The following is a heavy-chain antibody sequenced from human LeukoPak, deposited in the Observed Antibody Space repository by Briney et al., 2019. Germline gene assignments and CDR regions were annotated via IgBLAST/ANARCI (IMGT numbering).Heavy chain of an antibody. V-gene: IGHV4-4*02. D-gene: IGHD3-22*01. CDR2: IYHSGST. CDR1: GGSISSSNW. J-gene: IGHJ4*02. Sequence: PSGTLSLTCAVSGGSISSSNWWSWVRQPPGKGLEWIGEIYHSGSTNYNPSLKSRVTISVDTSKNQFSLKLSSVTAADTAVYYCARGRYSSGYYFDYWGQGTLVTVSS. CDR3: ARGRYSSGYYFDY.